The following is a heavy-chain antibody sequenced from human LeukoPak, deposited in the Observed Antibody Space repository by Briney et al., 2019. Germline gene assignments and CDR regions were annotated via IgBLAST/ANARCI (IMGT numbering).Heavy chain of an antibody. Sequence: PSETLSLTCAVYGGSFSGYYWSWIRQPPGKGLEWIGEINHSGSTNYNPSLKSRVTMSVDTSKNQFSLKLSSVTAADTAVYYCAREPVLRYFDWLLSDADGMDVWGQGTTVTVSS. CDR2: INHSGST. V-gene: IGHV4-34*01. J-gene: IGHJ6*02. D-gene: IGHD3-9*01. CDR1: GGSFSGYY. CDR3: AREPVLRYFDWLLSDADGMDV.